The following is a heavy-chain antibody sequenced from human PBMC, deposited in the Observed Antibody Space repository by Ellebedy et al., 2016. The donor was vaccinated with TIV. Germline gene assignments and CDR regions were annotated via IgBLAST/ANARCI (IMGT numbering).Heavy chain of an antibody. CDR2: INHSGST. CDR1: GGSFSGYY. D-gene: IGHD6-19*01. CDR3: AREGGWYKNNWFDP. Sequence: GSLRLXXAVYGGSFSGYYWSWIRQPPGKGLEWIGEINHSGSTNYNPSLKSRVTISVDTSKNQFSLKLSSVTAADTAVYYCAREGGWYKNNWFDPWGQGTLVTVSS. V-gene: IGHV4-34*01. J-gene: IGHJ5*02.